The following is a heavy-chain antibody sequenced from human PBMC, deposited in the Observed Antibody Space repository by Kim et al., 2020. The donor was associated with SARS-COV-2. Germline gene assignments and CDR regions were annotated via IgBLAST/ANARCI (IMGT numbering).Heavy chain of an antibody. Sequence: GESLKISCKGSGYSFTNHWIAWVRQMPGKGLEWMGIIFPGDSDTKYNPSFKGQVTMSADNSINTAYLKWSSLEDSDTAIYYCARRGTGKLRPSVMDVWGQATTVTVSS. D-gene: IGHD7-27*01. CDR2: IFPGDSDT. CDR3: ARRGTGKLRPSVMDV. J-gene: IGHJ6*01. V-gene: IGHV5-51*01. CDR1: GYSFTNHW.